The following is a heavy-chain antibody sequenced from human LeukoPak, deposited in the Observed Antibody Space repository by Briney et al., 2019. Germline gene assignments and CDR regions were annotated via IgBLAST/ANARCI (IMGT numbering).Heavy chain of an antibody. V-gene: IGHV3-53*01. CDR1: GFTVSSNY. Sequence: GGSLRLSCAASGFTVSSNYMSWVRQAPGKGLEWVSVIYSGGSTYYADSVKGRFTISRHNSKNTLYLQMNSLRAEDTAVYYCAKDLHMIVVVINDYWGQGTLVTVSS. CDR2: IYSGGST. D-gene: IGHD3-22*01. J-gene: IGHJ4*02. CDR3: AKDLHMIVVVINDY.